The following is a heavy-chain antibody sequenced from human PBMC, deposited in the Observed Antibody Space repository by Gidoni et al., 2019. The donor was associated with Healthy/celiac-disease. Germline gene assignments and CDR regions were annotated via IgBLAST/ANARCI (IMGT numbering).Heavy chain of an antibody. J-gene: IGHJ3*02. CDR2: IYSGGIT. V-gene: IGHV3-66*01. CDR1: GFTVSSNY. CDR3: ARDPGRDAFDI. Sequence: EVQLVESGGGLVQPGGSLRLSCAASGFTVSSNYMSWVRQAPGKGLEWVSVIYSGGITYYADSVKGRFTISRDNSKNTLYLQMNSLRAEDTAVYYCARDPGRDAFDIWGQGTMVTVSS.